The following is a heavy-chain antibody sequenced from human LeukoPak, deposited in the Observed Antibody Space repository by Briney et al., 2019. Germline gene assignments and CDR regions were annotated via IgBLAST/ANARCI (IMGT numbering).Heavy chain of an antibody. CDR3: ASSGSYRFDY. CDR1: GFTFSDYY. Sequence: GGSLRLSCAASGFTFSDYYMSWIRQAPGKGLEWVSYISSSSSYTNYADSVKGRFTISRDNAKNSLYLQMNSLRDEDTAVYYCASSGSYRFDYWGQGTLVTVSS. J-gene: IGHJ4*02. D-gene: IGHD1-26*01. V-gene: IGHV3-11*06. CDR2: ISSSSSYT.